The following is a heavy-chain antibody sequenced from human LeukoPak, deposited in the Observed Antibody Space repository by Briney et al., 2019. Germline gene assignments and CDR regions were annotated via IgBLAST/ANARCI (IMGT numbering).Heavy chain of an antibody. V-gene: IGHV4-59*01. CDR1: GGSISSYY. J-gene: IGHJ4*02. Sequence: SETLSLTCTVSGGSISSYYWSWIRQPPGKGLEWIGYIYYSGSTNYNPSLKSRVTISVDTSKNQFSLKLSSVTAAETAVYYCASTSYGGNIDYWGQGTLVTVSS. D-gene: IGHD4-23*01. CDR3: ASTSYGGNIDY. CDR2: IYYSGST.